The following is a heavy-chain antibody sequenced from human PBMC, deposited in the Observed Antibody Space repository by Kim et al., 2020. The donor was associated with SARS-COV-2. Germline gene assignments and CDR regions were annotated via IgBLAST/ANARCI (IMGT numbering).Heavy chain of an antibody. D-gene: IGHD6-19*01. CDR3: ARDRRIAVAGTSLDY. V-gene: IGHV6-1*01. Sequence: VSVKSRITINPDTTKNQFSLQLNSVTPEDTAMYYCARDRRIAVAGTSLDYWGQGTLVTVSS. J-gene: IGHJ4*02.